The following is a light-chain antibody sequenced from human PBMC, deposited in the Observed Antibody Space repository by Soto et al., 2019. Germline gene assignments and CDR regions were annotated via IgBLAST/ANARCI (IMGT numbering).Light chain of an antibody. CDR1: QSVSSN. Sequence: EIVMTQSPATLSVSPGERATLSCRASQSVSSNLAWYHQKPGQAPRLLIYGASTRATGIPARFSDSGSGTEFTLTISSLQSEDVAVYYCKQYNKFPSLTFGGGPKVEIK. CDR2: GAS. J-gene: IGKJ4*01. CDR3: KQYNKFPSLT. V-gene: IGKV3-15*01.